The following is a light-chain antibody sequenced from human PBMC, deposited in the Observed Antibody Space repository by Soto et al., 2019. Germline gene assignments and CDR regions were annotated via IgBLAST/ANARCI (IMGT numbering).Light chain of an antibody. V-gene: IGKV3-15*01. CDR3: QQYSSWVWT. J-gene: IGKJ1*01. CDR1: QSISTK. Sequence: EIVMTQFPATLSKSPGESATFSCRASQSISTKVAWYQQRPGQAPRLLMYGASTGATGIPARFRGSGSGTEFTLTISSLQSEDFAVYYCQQYSSWVWTFGQGTKVEMK. CDR2: GAS.